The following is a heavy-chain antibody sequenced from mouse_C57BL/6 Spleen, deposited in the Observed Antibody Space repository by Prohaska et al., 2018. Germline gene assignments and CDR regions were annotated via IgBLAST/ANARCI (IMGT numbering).Heavy chain of an antibody. CDR3: ARPSTAQAAWFAY. V-gene: IGHV8-8*01. CDR1: GFSLSTFGMG. D-gene: IGHD3-2*02. J-gene: IGHJ3*01. Sequence: QVTLKESGPGILQPSQTLSLTCSFSGFSLSTFGMGVGWIRQPSGKGLEWLAHIWWDDDKYYNPALKRRLTISKDTAKNQVFLKIANVDTADTATDYCARPSTAQAAWFAYWGQGTLVTVSA. CDR2: IWWDDDK.